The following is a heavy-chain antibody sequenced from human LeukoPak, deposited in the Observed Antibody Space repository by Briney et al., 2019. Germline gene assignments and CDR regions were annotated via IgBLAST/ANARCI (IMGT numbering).Heavy chain of an antibody. CDR1: GFTFSDYY. D-gene: IGHD3-22*01. J-gene: IGHJ4*02. Sequence: GGSLRLSCAASGFTFSDYYMSWVRQAPEKGLEWVSYISSSGSTIYYADSVKGRFTISRDNAKNSLYLQMNSLRAEDTAVYYCARAWDSSGYVDYWGQGTLVTVSS. CDR3: ARAWDSSGYVDY. CDR2: ISSSGSTI. V-gene: IGHV3-11*04.